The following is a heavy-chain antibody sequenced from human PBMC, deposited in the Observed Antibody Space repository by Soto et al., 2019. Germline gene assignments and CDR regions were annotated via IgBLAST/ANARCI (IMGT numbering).Heavy chain of an antibody. CDR3: ARSPIVVVITERLDY. D-gene: IGHD3-22*01. V-gene: IGHV3-30-3*01. CDR1: GFTFSSYA. Sequence: QVHLVECGGGVVQPGRSLRLTCAASGFTFSSYAMHWVRQAPGKGLEWVAVISYDGSNKYYADSVKGRFTISRDNSKNTLYLQMNSLRAEDTAVYYCARSPIVVVITERLDYWGQGTLVTVSS. CDR2: ISYDGSNK. J-gene: IGHJ4*02.